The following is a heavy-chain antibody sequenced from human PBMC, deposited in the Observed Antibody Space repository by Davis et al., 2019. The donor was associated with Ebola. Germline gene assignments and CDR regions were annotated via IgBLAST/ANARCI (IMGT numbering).Heavy chain of an antibody. J-gene: IGHJ4*02. D-gene: IGHD6-19*01. CDR3: ARGHGWYSSGCDY. V-gene: IGHV3-33*08. Sequence: PGGSLRLSCAASGFTFSSYGMHWVRQAPGKGLEWVAVIWYDGSNKYYADAVKGRFTISRDNSKNTQNLQMNSLRAEDTAMYYCARGHGWYSSGCDYWGQGTLVTVSS. CDR1: GFTFSSYG. CDR2: IWYDGSNK.